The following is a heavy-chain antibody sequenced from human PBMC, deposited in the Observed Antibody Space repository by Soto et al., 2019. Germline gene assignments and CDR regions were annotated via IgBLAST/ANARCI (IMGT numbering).Heavy chain of an antibody. J-gene: IGHJ4*02. CDR1: GFIFSSYT. Sequence: GGSLRLSCAASGFIFSSYTMNWVRQAPGEGLEWVSSISASSTYIYYADSLKGRFTISRDIAYNSLYLQMNSLRAEDTAVYYCARGWLRDPWMYWGQGTLVTVSS. V-gene: IGHV3-21*01. CDR3: ARGWLRDPWMY. CDR2: ISASSTYI. D-gene: IGHD5-12*01.